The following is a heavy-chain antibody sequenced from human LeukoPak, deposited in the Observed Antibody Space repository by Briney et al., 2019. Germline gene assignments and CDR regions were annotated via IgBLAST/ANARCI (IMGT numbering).Heavy chain of an antibody. V-gene: IGHV4-59*11. CDR2: MYNSGST. J-gene: IGHJ5*02. D-gene: IGHD2-15*01. CDR3: ARYCSGGSCYNWFDP. CDR1: GGSIGSHY. Sequence: SETLSLTCTVSGGSIGSHYWSWIRQSPGKGLEWIGFMYNSGSTKYNPSLQSRVTISVDTSKNQFSLKLSSVTAADTAVYYCARYCSGGSCYNWFDPWGQGTLVTVSS.